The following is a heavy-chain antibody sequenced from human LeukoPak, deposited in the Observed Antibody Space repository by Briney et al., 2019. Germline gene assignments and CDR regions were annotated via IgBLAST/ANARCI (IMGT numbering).Heavy chain of an antibody. J-gene: IGHJ4*02. V-gene: IGHV3-30*18. D-gene: IGHD3-10*01. Sequence: GGSLRLSCAASGLTFSSYGMHWVRQAPGKGLEWVAVISYDGSNKYYADSVKGRFTISRDNSKNTLYLQMNSLRAEDTAVYYCAKDPYGSGSWGQGTLVTVSS. CDR2: ISYDGSNK. CDR1: GLTFSSYG. CDR3: AKDPYGSGS.